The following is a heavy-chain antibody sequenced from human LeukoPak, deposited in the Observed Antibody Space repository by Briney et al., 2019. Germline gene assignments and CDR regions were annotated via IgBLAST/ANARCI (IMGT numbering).Heavy chain of an antibody. J-gene: IGHJ4*02. CDR2: INPNSGGT. CDR1: GYTFTGYF. V-gene: IGHV1-2*02. D-gene: IGHD3-10*01. CDR3: ARDMVRGVRCLGY. Sequence: ASVKVSCKASGYTFTGYFMHWVRQAPGQGLEWMGWINPNSGGTNYAQKFQGRVTMTRDTSISTAYMELSRLRSDDTAVYYCARDMVRGVRCLGYWGQGTLVTVSS.